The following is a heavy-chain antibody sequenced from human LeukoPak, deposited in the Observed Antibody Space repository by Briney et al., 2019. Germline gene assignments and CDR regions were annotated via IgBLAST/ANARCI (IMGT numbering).Heavy chain of an antibody. CDR2: IIPIFGTA. D-gene: IGHD3-9*01. J-gene: IGHJ5*02. CDR1: GGTFSSYA. Sequence: ASVKVSCKASGGTFSSYAISWVRQAPGQGLEWMGGIIPIFGTANYAQKFQGRVTITTDESTSTAYMELSSLRSEDTAVYYCVRDCPDILTGYATYNWFDPWGQGTLVTVSS. V-gene: IGHV1-69*05. CDR3: VRDCPDILTGYATYNWFDP.